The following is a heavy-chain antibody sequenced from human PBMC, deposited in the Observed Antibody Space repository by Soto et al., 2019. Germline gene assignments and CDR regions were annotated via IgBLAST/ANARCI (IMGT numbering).Heavy chain of an antibody. V-gene: IGHV1-69*01. CDR1: GYSFTTYW. CDR3: ARVYDDFWSGYWSPQYYYYYGMDV. D-gene: IGHD3-3*01. Sequence: KISCAASGYSFTTYWISWVRQAPGQGLEWMGGIIPIFGTANYAQKFQGRVTITADESTSTAYMELSSLRSEDTAVYYCARVYDDFWSGYWSPQYYYYYGMDVWGQGTTVTVSS. CDR2: IIPIFGTA. J-gene: IGHJ6*02.